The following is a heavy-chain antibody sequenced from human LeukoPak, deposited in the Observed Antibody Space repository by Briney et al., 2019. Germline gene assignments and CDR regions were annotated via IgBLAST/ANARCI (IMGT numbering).Heavy chain of an antibody. V-gene: IGHV4-59*01. CDR3: ARDSSTVTTRHFDY. J-gene: IGHJ4*02. D-gene: IGHD4-17*01. Sequence: SETLSLTCTVSGGSINNYYWTWIRQPPGKGLECIGYVYYTGSTYYNPSLKSRVTISVDTSENQFSLKLNSVTAADTAVYYCARDSSTVTTRHFDYWGQGTLVTVSS. CDR1: GGSINNYY. CDR2: VYYTGST.